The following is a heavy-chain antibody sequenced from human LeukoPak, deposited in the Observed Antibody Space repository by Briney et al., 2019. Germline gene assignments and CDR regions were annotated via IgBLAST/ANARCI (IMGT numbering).Heavy chain of an antibody. D-gene: IGHD6-19*01. CDR3: ARFYSGWYFDY. CDR1: GYILTGYY. V-gene: IGHV1-2*02. Sequence: ASVKVSCKASGYILTGYYMHWVRQAPGQGLEWMGWINPNSGDTNYAQKFQGRVTMTSDTSISTAYMELSRLRSDDTAVYYCARFYSGWYFDYWGQGTLVTVSS. J-gene: IGHJ4*02. CDR2: INPNSGDT.